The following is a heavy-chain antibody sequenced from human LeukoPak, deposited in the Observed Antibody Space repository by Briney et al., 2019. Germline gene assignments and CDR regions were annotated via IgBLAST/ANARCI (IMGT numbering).Heavy chain of an antibody. CDR3: ARDRTAGYYYDDPDAFDI. D-gene: IGHD3-22*01. CDR2: ISYDGSNK. V-gene: IGHV3-30-3*01. Sequence: GGSLRLSCAASGFTFSSYAMHWVRQAPGKGLEWVAVISYDGSNKYYADSVKGRFTISRDNSKNTLYLQMNSLRAEDTAVYYCARDRTAGYYYDDPDAFDIWGQGTMVTVSS. CDR1: GFTFSSYA. J-gene: IGHJ3*02.